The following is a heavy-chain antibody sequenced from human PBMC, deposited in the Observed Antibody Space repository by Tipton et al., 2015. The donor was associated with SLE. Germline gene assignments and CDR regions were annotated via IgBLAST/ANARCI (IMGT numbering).Heavy chain of an antibody. J-gene: IGHJ5*02. CDR2: IYYSGST. V-gene: IGHV4-59*11. D-gene: IGHD3-22*01. Sequence: TLSLTCTVSGDSISSHYWSWIRQPPGKGLEWIGYIYYSGSTNYNPSLKSRVTISVDTSKNQFSLKLSSVTAADTAVYYCARDNYYDSSGLENWFDPWGQGTLVTVSS. CDR3: ARDNYYDSSGLENWFDP. CDR1: GDSISSHY.